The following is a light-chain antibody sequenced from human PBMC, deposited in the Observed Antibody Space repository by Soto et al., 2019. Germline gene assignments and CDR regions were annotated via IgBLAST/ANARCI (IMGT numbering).Light chain of an antibody. V-gene: IGKV1-13*02. CDR2: DAS. Sequence: AIQLTQSPSSLSASVADRVTITCRASQGISSALAWYQHKPGRAPRLLIYDASSLQSGVSSRFSGSGSGTDFTLTISSLQPEDFATYYCQQFQSYALTFGGGTKLEIK. CDR3: QQFQSYALT. J-gene: IGKJ4*01. CDR1: QGISSA.